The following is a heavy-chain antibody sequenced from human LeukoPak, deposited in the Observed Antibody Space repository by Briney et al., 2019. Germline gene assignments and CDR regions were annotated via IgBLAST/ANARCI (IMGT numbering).Heavy chain of an antibody. J-gene: IGHJ4*02. Sequence: PGGSLRLSCAASGFTFSRYSMNWVRQAPGKGLEWVSSISSSSSHINYADSVTGRFTVSRDNAKNSVYLQMNSLRGEDTAVYYCVRGGTTSYDYWGQGTLVTVSS. D-gene: IGHD1-7*01. CDR2: ISSSSSHI. CDR1: GFTFSRYS. CDR3: VRGGTTSYDY. V-gene: IGHV3-21*01.